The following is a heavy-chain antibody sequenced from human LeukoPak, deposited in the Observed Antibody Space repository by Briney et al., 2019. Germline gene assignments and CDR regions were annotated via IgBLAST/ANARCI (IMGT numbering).Heavy chain of an antibody. J-gene: IGHJ3*02. Sequence: SGGSLRLSCAASGFTFSSYNMNWVRQAPGKGLEWVSSISSSSSYIYYADSVKGRFTISRDNAKNSLYLQMNSLRAEDTAVYYRARDPDPSAFDIWGQGTMVTVSS. V-gene: IGHV3-21*01. CDR2: ISSSSSYI. CDR1: GFTFSSYN. D-gene: IGHD6-6*01. CDR3: ARDPDPSAFDI.